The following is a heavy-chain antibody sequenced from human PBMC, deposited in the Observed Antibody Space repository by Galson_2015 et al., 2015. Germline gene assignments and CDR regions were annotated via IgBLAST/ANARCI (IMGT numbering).Heavy chain of an antibody. J-gene: IGHJ4*02. CDR1: GFPFDTWA. V-gene: IGHV3-23*01. D-gene: IGHD3-10*01. CDR3: LGGRVY. CDR2: ITSSLNT. Sequence: SLRLSCAASGFPFDTWAMSWVRQPPGKSLEWVSSITSSLNTYYADSVKGRFTISRDNSKNALYLQMNSLRPEDTAVYQCLGGRVYWGQGSLVTVSS.